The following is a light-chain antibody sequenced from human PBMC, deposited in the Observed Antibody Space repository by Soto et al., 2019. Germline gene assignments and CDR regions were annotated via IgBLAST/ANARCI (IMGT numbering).Light chain of an antibody. CDR3: QQYSSYPLT. V-gene: IGKV1-5*03. CDR1: QNIYSF. Sequence: DNQMTQSPSALSASLGDRVTITCRASQNIYSFLAWFQQKPGKAPKLLIYGASSLETGVPLRFSGTGSDTEFTLTISSLQPDDFATYYCQQYSSYPLTFGGGTKVEL. CDR2: GAS. J-gene: IGKJ4*01.